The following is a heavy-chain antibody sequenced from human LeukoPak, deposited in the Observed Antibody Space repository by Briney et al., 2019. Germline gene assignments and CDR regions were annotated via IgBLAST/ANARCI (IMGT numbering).Heavy chain of an antibody. D-gene: IGHD6-13*01. CDR1: GFTFSNYW. V-gene: IGHV3-7*05. Sequence: PGGSLRLSCVASGFTFSNYWMNWVRPAPGKGLEWVANIKQDGGEKYYVDSVKGRFTISRDNAQRSLFLQINSLSAEDTAVYYCAGGATAAANIYDYWGQGTLVTVSS. J-gene: IGHJ4*02. CDR2: IKQDGGEK. CDR3: AGGATAAANIYDY.